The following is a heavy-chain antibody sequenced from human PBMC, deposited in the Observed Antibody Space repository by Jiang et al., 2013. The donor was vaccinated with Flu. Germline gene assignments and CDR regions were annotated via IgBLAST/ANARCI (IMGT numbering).Heavy chain of an antibody. CDR3: ARESGSGSLSFDY. CDR2: IDESETP. V-gene: IGHV4-4*02. D-gene: IGHD3-10*01. CDR1: GGSISDNNW. J-gene: IGHJ4*01. Sequence: GSGLVKPSGTVSLTCAVSGGSISDNNWWSWVRQPLGKGLEWIGEIDESETPKYNPSLKSRVTMSVDKSKSHFSLNLSSVTAADTAVYYCARESGSGSLSFDYWGQGILVTVSS.